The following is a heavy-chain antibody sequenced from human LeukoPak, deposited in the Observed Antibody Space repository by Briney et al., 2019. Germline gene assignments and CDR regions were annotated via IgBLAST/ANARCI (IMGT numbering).Heavy chain of an antibody. Sequence: ASVKVSCKASGYTFTSYYMHWVRQAPGQGLEWMGIINPSGGSTSYAQKFQGRVTMTRDTSTSTAYMELSSLRSEDTAVYYCARDKGYCSGGSCPVTDWFDPWGQGTLVTVSS. CDR2: INPSGGST. CDR3: ARDKGYCSGGSCPVTDWFDP. J-gene: IGHJ5*02. CDR1: GYTFTSYY. D-gene: IGHD2-15*01. V-gene: IGHV1-46*01.